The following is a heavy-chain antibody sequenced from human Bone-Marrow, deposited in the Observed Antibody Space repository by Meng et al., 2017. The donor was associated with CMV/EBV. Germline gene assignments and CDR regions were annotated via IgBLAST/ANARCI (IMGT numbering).Heavy chain of an antibody. J-gene: IGHJ4*01. V-gene: IGHV3-30-3*01. CDR3: ARENSHYDFWTGYSPPYIDY. Sequence: GESLKISCAASGFSFSSSPMHWVRQAPGKGLEWVAVISYDATNKHYADSVKGRFTISRDNSKNTLYLQMNSLRAEDTAVYLCARENSHYDFWTGYSPPYIDYWGQGTLV. CDR2: ISYDATNK. CDR1: GFSFSSSP. D-gene: IGHD3-3*01.